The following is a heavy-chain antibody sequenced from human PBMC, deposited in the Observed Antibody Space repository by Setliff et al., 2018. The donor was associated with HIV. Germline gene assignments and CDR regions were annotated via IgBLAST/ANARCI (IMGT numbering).Heavy chain of an antibody. V-gene: IGHV4-61*09. D-gene: IGHD3-22*01. CDR3: ARHQGKYYDSSGYSGWFFDL. CDR2: IYTSGSP. Sequence: SETLSLTCSVSGGSVNSGNYHWAWIRQPAGKGLEWIGHIYTSGSPHYKSSLTSRLTISIATSKNQFSLKLSSVTAADTAVYYCARHQGKYYDSSGYSGWFFDLWGRGTLVTVSS. J-gene: IGHJ2*01. CDR1: GGSVNSGNYH.